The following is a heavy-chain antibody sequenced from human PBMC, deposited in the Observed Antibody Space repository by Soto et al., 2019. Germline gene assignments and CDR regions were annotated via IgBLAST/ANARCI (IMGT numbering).Heavy chain of an antibody. CDR1: GYTFTGYY. CDR2: INPNSGGT. V-gene: IGHV1-2*02. D-gene: IGHD3-10*01. Sequence: QVPLVQSGAEVKKPGASVKVSCKASGYTFTGYYMHWVRQAPGQGLEWMGWINPNSGGTNYAQKFQGRVTMTRDTSISTAYMELSRLRSDDTAVYYCARELHTYYYGSGSPYYYYGMDVWGLGTTVTVSS. CDR3: ARELHTYYYGSGSPYYYYGMDV. J-gene: IGHJ6*02.